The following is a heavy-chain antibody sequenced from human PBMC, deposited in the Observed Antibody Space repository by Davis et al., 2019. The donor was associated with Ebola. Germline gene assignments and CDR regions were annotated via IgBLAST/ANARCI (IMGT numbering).Heavy chain of an antibody. V-gene: IGHV3-48*02. CDR3: AINWDY. Sequence: PGGSLRLSCAASGFTFSRYGMHWVRQHPGKGLEWVSYISSSSSTIYYADSVKGRFTISRDNAKNSLYLQMNSLRDEDTAVYYCAINWDYWGQGTLVIVSS. CDR2: ISSSSSTI. J-gene: IGHJ4*02. CDR1: GFTFSRYG. D-gene: IGHD1-1*01.